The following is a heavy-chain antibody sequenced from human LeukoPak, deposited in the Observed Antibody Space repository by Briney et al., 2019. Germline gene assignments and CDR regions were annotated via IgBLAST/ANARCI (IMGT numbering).Heavy chain of an antibody. Sequence: GGSLRLSCAASGFTFSSYGMHWVRQAPGKGLEWVAFIRYDGSNKYYADSVKGRFTISRDSSKNTLYLQMNSLRAEDTAVYYCEAASAAGTLVYDYWGQGTLVTVSS. D-gene: IGHD6-13*01. CDR1: GFTFSSYG. CDR2: IRYDGSNK. CDR3: EAASAAGTLVYDY. V-gene: IGHV3-30*02. J-gene: IGHJ4*02.